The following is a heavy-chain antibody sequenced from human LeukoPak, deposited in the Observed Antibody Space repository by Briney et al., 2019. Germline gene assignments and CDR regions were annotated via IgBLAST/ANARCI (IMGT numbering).Heavy chain of an antibody. Sequence: SETLSLTCAVYGGSFSGYYWSWIRQPPGKGLEWIGQINHSGSTNYNPSLKSRVTISVATSKNQCSLKLSSVTAADTAVYYCARGIGGYSYGPADWLDPWGQGTWVTVSS. CDR1: GGSFSGYY. D-gene: IGHD5-18*01. V-gene: IGHV4-34*01. J-gene: IGHJ5*02. CDR3: ARGIGGYSYGPADWLDP. CDR2: INHSGST.